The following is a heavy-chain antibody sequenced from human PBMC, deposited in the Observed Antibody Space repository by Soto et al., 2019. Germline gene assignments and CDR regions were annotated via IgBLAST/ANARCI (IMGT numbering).Heavy chain of an antibody. V-gene: IGHV1-46*01. CDR1: GYTFTSYG. Sequence: GASVKVSCKASGYTFTSYGISWVRQAPGQGLEWMGIINPSGGSTSYAQKFQGRVTMTRDTSTSTVYMELSSPRSEDTAVYYCARSQQWLVLGSSDYWGQGTLVTVS. CDR2: INPSGGST. CDR3: ARSQQWLVLGSSDY. J-gene: IGHJ4*02. D-gene: IGHD6-19*01.